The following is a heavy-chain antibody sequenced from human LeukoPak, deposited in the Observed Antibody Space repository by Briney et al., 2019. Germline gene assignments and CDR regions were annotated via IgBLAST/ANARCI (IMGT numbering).Heavy chain of an antibody. CDR2: IYHSGST. V-gene: IGHV4-30-2*01. Sequence: SQTLSLTYAVSGGSISSGGYSWSWIRQPPGKGLEWIGYIYHSGSTYYNPSLKSRVTISVDRSKNQFSLKLSSVTAADTAVYYCARDPGGSPGWFDPWGQGTLVAVSS. CDR3: ARDPGGSPGWFDP. CDR1: GGSISSGGYS. J-gene: IGHJ5*02.